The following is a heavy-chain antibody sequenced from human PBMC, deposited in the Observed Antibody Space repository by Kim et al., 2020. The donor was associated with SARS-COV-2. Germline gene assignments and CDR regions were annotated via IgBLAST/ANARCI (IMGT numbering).Heavy chain of an antibody. D-gene: IGHD3-9*01. CDR2: ISYDRSNK. CDR1: GFTFSSYA. Sequence: GGSLRLSCAASGFTFSSYAMHWVRQAPGKGLEWVAVISYDRSNKYYADSVKGRFTISRDNSKNTLYLQMNSLRAEDTAVYYCAREAIYDILTGLFDYWGQGTLVTVSS. J-gene: IGHJ4*02. CDR3: AREAIYDILTGLFDY. V-gene: IGHV3-30*04.